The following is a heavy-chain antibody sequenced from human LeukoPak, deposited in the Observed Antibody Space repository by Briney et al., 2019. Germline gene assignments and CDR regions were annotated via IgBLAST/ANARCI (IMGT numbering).Heavy chain of an antibody. CDR1: GFTFSNAW. J-gene: IGHJ6*02. CDR2: IKSKTDGGTT. V-gene: IGHV3-15*01. CDR3: TTDPYYGSGSHYYYYGMDV. D-gene: IGHD3-10*01. Sequence: GGSLRLSCAASGFTFSNAWMSWVRQAPGKGLEWVGRIKSKTDGGTTDYAAPVKGRFTISRDDSKNTLYLQMNSLKTEDTAVYYCTTDPYYGSGSHYYYYGMDVWGQGTTVTVSS.